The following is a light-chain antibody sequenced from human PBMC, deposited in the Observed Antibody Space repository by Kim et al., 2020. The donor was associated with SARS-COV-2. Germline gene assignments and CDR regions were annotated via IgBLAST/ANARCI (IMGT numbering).Light chain of an antibody. J-gene: IGKJ2*01. CDR3: HQYNVWPLYT. CDR1: QSVTRN. CDR2: GAS. Sequence: IVMTQSPATLSVSPGESATLSCRASQSVTRNLAWYQQKPGQPPSLLIYGASIRATGIPARFSGSGSGTEFTLTISSLQSEDFAIYYCHQYNVWPLYTFGQGTKLEI. V-gene: IGKV3-15*01.